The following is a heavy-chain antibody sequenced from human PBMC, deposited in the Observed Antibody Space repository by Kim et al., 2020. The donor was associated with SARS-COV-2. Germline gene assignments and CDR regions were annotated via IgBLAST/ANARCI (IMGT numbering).Heavy chain of an antibody. J-gene: IGHJ4*02. D-gene: IGHD2-2*01. V-gene: IGHV4-34*01. Sequence: SETLSLTCAVYGGSFSGYYWSWIRQPPGKGLEWIGEINHSGSTNYNPSLKSRVTISVDTSKNQFSLKLSSVTAADTAVYYCARGPRGPHDIVVVPAAMGPNFDYWGQGTLVTVSS. CDR1: GGSFSGYY. CDR2: INHSGST. CDR3: ARGPRGPHDIVVVPAAMGPNFDY.